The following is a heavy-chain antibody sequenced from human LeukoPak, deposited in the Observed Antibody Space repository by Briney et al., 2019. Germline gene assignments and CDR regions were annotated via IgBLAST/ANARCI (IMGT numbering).Heavy chain of an antibody. V-gene: IGHV1-18*01. CDR3: ARDRYNWNDEVWRVYYYYMDV. CDR1: GYTFTSYG. D-gene: IGHD1-20*01. Sequence: ASVKVSCKASGYTFTSYGISWVRQAPGQGLEWMGWISVYNGNTNYAQKLQGRVTMTTDTSKSTAYMELRSLRSDDTAVYYCARDRYNWNDEVWRVYYYYMDVWGKGTTVTVSS. CDR2: ISVYNGNT. J-gene: IGHJ6*03.